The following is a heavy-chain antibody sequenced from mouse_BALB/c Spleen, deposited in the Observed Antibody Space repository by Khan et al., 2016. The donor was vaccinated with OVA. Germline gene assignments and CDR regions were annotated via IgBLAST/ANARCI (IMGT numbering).Heavy chain of an antibody. J-gene: IGHJ3*01. CDR3: ARNYDYDEGLAY. V-gene: IGHV2-2*02. Sequence: QVQLKQSGPGLVQPSQSLSITCTVSGFSLTTYGVHWVRQSPGKGLEWLGVIWSGGSTDSNAAFISRLSISKDNSKRQVFFKMNSLQANDTAIYYCARNYDYDEGLAYWGQGTLVTVSA. CDR2: IWSGGST. D-gene: IGHD2-4*01. CDR1: GFSLTTYG.